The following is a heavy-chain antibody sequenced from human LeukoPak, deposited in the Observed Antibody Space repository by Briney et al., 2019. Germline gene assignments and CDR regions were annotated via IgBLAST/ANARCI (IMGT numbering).Heavy chain of an antibody. J-gene: IGHJ3*02. Sequence: GGSLRLSCAASGFTFSSYAMSWVRQAPGKGLEWVSAISGSGGSTYYADSVKGRLTISRDNSKNTLYLQMNSLRAEDTAVYYCAKDYGQWLVQEAFDIWGQGTMVTVSS. D-gene: IGHD6-19*01. CDR3: AKDYGQWLVQEAFDI. CDR1: GFTFSSYA. CDR2: ISGSGGST. V-gene: IGHV3-23*01.